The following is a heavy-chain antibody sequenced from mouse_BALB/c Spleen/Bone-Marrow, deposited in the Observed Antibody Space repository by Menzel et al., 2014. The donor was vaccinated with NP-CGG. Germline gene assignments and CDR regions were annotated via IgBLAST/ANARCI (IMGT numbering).Heavy chain of an antibody. CDR3: ARGWDWFAY. Sequence: VQPQQSGAELARPGASVKLSCKASGYTFTSYWMQWVKQRPGQGLEWIGAIYPGDGDTRYTQKFKGKATLTADKSSSTAYMQLSSLASEDSAVYYCARGWDWFAYWGQGTLVTVSA. D-gene: IGHD4-1*01. V-gene: IGHV1-87*01. CDR2: IYPGDGDT. CDR1: GYTFTSYW. J-gene: IGHJ3*01.